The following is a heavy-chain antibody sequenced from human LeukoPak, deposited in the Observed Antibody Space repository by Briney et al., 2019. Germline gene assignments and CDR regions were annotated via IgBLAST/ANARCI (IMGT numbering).Heavy chain of an antibody. CDR2: ISYDGSNK. CDR3: ARQGELPDAFDI. D-gene: IGHD1-26*01. V-gene: IGHV3-30-3*01. CDR1: GFTFSSYA. Sequence: GGSLRLSCAASGFTFSSYAMHWVRQAPGKGLEWVAVISYDGSNKYYADSVKGRFTISRDNSKNTLYLQMNSLRAEDTAVYYCARQGELPDAFDIWGQGTMVTVSS. J-gene: IGHJ3*02.